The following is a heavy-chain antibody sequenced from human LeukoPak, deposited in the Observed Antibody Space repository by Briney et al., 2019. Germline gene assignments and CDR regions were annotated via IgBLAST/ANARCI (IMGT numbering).Heavy chain of an antibody. CDR3: ARHNHDWGWDF. Sequence: GGSLRLSCAASGFIFSYYGMHWVRQAPGRGLEWLAVIWPDGTIQYYADPVKGRFTISRDNSKNTLYLQLTGLRADDSAVYYCARHNHDWGWDFWGQGAQVTVSS. V-gene: IGHV3-33*01. J-gene: IGHJ4*02. CDR1: GFIFSYYG. CDR2: IWPDGTIQ. D-gene: IGHD2-8*02.